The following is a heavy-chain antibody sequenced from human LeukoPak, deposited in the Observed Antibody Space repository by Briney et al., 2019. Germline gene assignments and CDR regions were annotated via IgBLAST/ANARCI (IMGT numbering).Heavy chain of an antibody. V-gene: IGHV3-21*01. D-gene: IGHD3-3*01. CDR3: ARDLVAAYYDFWSGNFDY. J-gene: IGHJ4*02. CDR2: ISSSSSYI. Sequence: PGGSLRLSCAASGFTFSSYSMNWVRQVPGKGLEWVSSISSSSSYIYYVDSVKGRFTISRDNAKNSLYLQMNSLRAEDTAVYYCARDLVAAYYDFWSGNFDYWGQGTLVTVSS. CDR1: GFTFSSYS.